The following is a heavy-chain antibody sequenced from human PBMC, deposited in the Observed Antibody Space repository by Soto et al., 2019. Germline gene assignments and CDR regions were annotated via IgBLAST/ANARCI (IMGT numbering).Heavy chain of an antibody. CDR2: IWYDGSNK. CDR1: GFTFSNAW. CDR3: ARAQLSGWLNVANSWFDP. J-gene: IGHJ5*02. D-gene: IGHD6-19*01. Sequence: GGSLRLSCAASGFTFSNAWMSWVRQAPGKWLEWVAVIWYDGSNKYYADSVKGRFTISRDNSKNTLYLQMNSLRAEDTAVYYCARAQLSGWLNVANSWFDPWGQGTLVTVSS. V-gene: IGHV3-33*08.